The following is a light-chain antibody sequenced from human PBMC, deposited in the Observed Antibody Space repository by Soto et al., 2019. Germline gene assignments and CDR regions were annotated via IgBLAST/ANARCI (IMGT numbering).Light chain of an antibody. J-gene: IGKJ1*01. CDR3: QQYYDTTWT. V-gene: IGKV4-1*01. CDR1: QSVLYSSNNKNY. CDR2: WAS. Sequence: DIVMTQSPDSLAVSLGERATINCKSSQSVLYSSNNKNYLAWYQQKPGQPPKLLIYWASTRESGVPDRFSGGGSGTDCTLTISSLRTEDVAGYDRQQYYDTTWTFGQGTKVDIK.